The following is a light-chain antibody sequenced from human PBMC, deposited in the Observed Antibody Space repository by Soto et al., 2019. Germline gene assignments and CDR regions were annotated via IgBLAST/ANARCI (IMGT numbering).Light chain of an antibody. CDR2: DAS. V-gene: IGKV1-5*01. Sequence: EIQMTQSPSTLSASVGDRFTTTCRASQSISSWLAWYQQKPGKAPKLLIYDASSLESGVPSRFSGSGSGTEFTLTISSLQPDDFATYYCQQYNSYSKTFGQGNKVDIK. J-gene: IGKJ1*01. CDR1: QSISSW. CDR3: QQYNSYSKT.